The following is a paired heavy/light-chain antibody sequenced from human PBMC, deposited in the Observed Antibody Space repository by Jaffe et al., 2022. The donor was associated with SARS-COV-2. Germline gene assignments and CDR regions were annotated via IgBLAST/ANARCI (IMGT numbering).Light chain of an antibody. J-gene: IGKJ4*01. CDR3: QQANSFLLT. V-gene: IGKV1-12*01. Sequence: DIQMTQSPSSVSASVGDRVTITCRASQGISSWLAWYQQKPGKAPKLLIYAASSLQSGVPSRFSGSGSGTDFTLTISSLQPEDFATYYCQQANSFLLTFGGGTKVEIK. CDR1: QGISSW. CDR2: AAS.
Heavy chain of an antibody. V-gene: IGHV2-5*01. D-gene: IGHD3-3*02. CDR3: AHVPGGRAGGGAVSRLEGDYFDY. J-gene: IGHJ4*02. CDR1: GFSLSTSGVG. CDR2: IYWNDDK. Sequence: QITLKESGPTLVKPTQTLTLTCTFSGFSLSTSGVGVGWIRQPPGKALEWLALIYWNDDKRYSPSLKSRLTITKDTSKNQVVLTMTNMDPVDTATYYCAHVPGGRAGGGAVSRLEGDYFDYWGQGTLVTVSS.